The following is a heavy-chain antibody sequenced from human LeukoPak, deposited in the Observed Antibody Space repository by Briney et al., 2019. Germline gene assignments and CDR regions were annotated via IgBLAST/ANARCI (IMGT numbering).Heavy chain of an antibody. CDR2: INPSGGST. D-gene: IGHD6-19*01. J-gene: IGHJ5*02. CDR3: ARGGSGWDNWFDP. CDR1: GYTFTNYY. Sequence: ASVKVSYKASGYTFTNYYMHWVRQAPGQGLEWMGIINPSGGSTSYAQKFQGRVTITRDTSTSIVYMEVSSLRSEDTALYYCARGGSGWDNWFDPWGQGTLVSVSS. V-gene: IGHV1-46*01.